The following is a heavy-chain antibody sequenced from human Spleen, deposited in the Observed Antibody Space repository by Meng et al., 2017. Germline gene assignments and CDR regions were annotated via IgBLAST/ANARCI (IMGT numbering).Heavy chain of an antibody. V-gene: IGHV3-20*01. CDR3: ARHLAYGSGSFKTYYFDY. CDR2: INWNGGST. D-gene: IGHD3-10*01. Sequence: GSLKISCAASGFTFSSYAMHWVRQAPGKGLEWVSGINWNGGSTGYADSVKGRFTISRDNAKNSLYLQMNSLRAEDTALYHCARHLAYGSGSFKTYYFDYWGQGTLVTVSS. CDR1: GFTFSSYA. J-gene: IGHJ4*02.